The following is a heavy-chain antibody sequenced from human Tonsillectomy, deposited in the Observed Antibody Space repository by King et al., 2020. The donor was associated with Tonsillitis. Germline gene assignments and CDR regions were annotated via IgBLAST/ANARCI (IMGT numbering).Heavy chain of an antibody. D-gene: IGHD2-2*01. CDR3: ARVMGYQLFRLYYYGMDV. CDR1: GYTFTGYY. V-gene: IGHV1-2*02. Sequence: EQLVQSGAEVKKPGASVKVSCKASGYTFTGYYMHWVRQAPGQGLEWMGWINPNSGGTNYAQKFQGRGTMTRDTSISTAYMELSRLRSDDTAVYYCARVMGYQLFRLYYYGMDVWGQGTTVTVSS. CDR2: INPNSGGT. J-gene: IGHJ6*02.